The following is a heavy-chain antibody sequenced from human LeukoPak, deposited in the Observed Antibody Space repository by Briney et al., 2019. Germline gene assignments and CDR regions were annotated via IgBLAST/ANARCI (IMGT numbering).Heavy chain of an antibody. J-gene: IGHJ4*02. D-gene: IGHD3-3*01. CDR3: ASGPPFLKYFEY. CDR1: GFTFGSYA. CDR2: ISGSRTST. V-gene: IGHV3-23*01. Sequence: GGSLRLSCAASGFTFGSYAMSWVRQAPGMGLEWVSTISGSRTSTYYADSVKGRFTISRDNSRNTLYLQMNSLRAEDTAVYYCASGPPFLKYFEYWGQGTLVTVSS.